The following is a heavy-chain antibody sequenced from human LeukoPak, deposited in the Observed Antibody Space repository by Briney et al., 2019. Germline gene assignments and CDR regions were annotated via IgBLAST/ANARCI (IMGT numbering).Heavy chain of an antibody. CDR1: GFTFSSLW. CDR2: IRQDGGDK. Sequence: GGSLRLSCAVSGFTFSSLWMTWVRQAPGKGPEWLATIRQDGGDKWYVDSVKGRFTISRDNAKNSLYLQMNSLRAEDTAVYYCARYFDNTGYSWRRFDYWGQGALVTVSS. D-gene: IGHD3-22*01. V-gene: IGHV3-7*01. J-gene: IGHJ4*02. CDR3: ARYFDNTGYSWRRFDY.